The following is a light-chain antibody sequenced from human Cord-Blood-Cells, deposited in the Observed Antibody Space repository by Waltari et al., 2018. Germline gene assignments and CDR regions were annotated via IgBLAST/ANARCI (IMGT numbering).Light chain of an antibody. CDR2: DVS. V-gene: IGLV2-14*01. Sequence: QFALTQPASVSGSPGQPITISCTGTSSDVGGYNYVSWYQQHPGKAPKLMIYDVSNRPSGVSNRFSGSKSGNTASLTISGLQAEDEADYYCSSYTSSSVVFGGGTKLTVL. CDR3: SSYTSSSVV. J-gene: IGLJ2*01. CDR1: SSDVGGYNY.